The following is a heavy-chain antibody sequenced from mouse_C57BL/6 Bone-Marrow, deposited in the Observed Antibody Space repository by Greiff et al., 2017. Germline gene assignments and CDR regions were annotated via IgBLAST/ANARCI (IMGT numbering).Heavy chain of an antibody. V-gene: IGHV7-3*01. CDR2: IRNKANGYTT. Sequence: EVKLVESGGGLVQPGGSLSLSCAASGFTFTDYYMSWVRQPPGKALEWLGFIRNKANGYTTEYNASVKGRFTIYRDNSQSILYLQMNALRAEDSATYYCARYKGYYFYYAMDYWGQGTSVTVSS. CDR1: GFTFTDYY. D-gene: IGHD2-3*01. J-gene: IGHJ4*01. CDR3: ARYKGYYFYYAMDY.